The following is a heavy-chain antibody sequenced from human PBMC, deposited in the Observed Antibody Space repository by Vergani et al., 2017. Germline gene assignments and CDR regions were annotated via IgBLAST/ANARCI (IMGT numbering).Heavy chain of an antibody. CDR3: AATNYYYGMDV. Sequence: QLQLQESGPGLVKPSETLSLTCTVSGGSISSSSYYWGWIRQPPGKGLEWIGSIYYSGSTYYNLSLKSRVTISVDTSKNQFSLKLSSVTAADTAVYYCAATNYYYGMDVWGQGTTVTVSS. CDR2: IYYSGST. V-gene: IGHV4-39*01. J-gene: IGHJ6*02. CDR1: GGSISSSSYY. D-gene: IGHD5-12*01.